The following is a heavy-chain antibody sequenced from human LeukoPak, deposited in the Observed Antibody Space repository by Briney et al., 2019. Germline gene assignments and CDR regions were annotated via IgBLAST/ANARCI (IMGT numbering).Heavy chain of an antibody. CDR2: IYPGDSDT. CDR1: GYSFTNFW. CDR3: ARPGYSSLLDY. J-gene: IGHJ4*02. V-gene: IGHV5-51*01. Sequence: GESLKISCKRSGYSFTNFWIGWVRQMPGKGLEWMGIIYPGDSDTRYSPSFQGQVTISADKSISTAYLQWSSLKASDTAMYYCARPGYSSLLDYWGQGTLVTVSS. D-gene: IGHD6-13*01.